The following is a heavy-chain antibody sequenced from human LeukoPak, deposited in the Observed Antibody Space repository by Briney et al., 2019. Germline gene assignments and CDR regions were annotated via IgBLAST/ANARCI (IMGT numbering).Heavy chain of an antibody. CDR3: ARVGKSEDHFDY. J-gene: IGHJ4*02. CDR2: INQDGSEK. CDR1: GFTFSNYW. Sequence: GGSLRLSCAASGFTFSNYWMTWVRQAPGKGLQWVANINQDGSEKYYVDSVKGRFTISRDNAKNSLYLQMNSLRVEDRAVYYCARVGKSEDHFDYGGQGTLVTVS. V-gene: IGHV3-7*03. D-gene: IGHD7-27*01.